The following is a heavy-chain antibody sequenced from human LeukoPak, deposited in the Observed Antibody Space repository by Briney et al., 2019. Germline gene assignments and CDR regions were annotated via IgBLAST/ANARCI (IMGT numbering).Heavy chain of an antibody. D-gene: IGHD7-27*01. CDR2: TYYRSKWYN. J-gene: IGHJ6*02. CDR1: GDSVSSNSAA. V-gene: IGHV6-1*01. Sequence: SQTLSLTCAISGDSVSSNSAAWNWIRQSPSRGLEWLGRTYYRSKWYNDYAVSVKSRITINPDTSKNQFSLQLNSVTPEDTAVYYCARGRRLGIRYYYYGMDVWGQGTTVTVSS. CDR3: ARGRRLGIRYYYYGMDV.